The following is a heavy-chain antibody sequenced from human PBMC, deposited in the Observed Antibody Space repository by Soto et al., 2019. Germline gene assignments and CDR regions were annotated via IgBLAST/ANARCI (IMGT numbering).Heavy chain of an antibody. D-gene: IGHD4-17*01. CDR1: GFTFSTYW. CDR2: INSDASHT. CDR3: AKDYAYGYGDLMNYYGMDV. V-gene: IGHV3-74*01. J-gene: IGHJ6*02. Sequence: GGSLRLSCAASGFTFSTYWMHWIRQVPGKGLEWVSRINSDASHTYYADSVKGRFTISRDNAKNTLHLEMNSLRAEDTAVYYCAKDYAYGYGDLMNYYGMDVWGQGTTVTV.